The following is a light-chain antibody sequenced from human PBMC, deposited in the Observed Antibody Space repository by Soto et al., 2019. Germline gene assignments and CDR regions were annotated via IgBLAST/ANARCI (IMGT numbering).Light chain of an antibody. Sequence: LTPPASVSGSPGQSITISCTGTSSDVGGYNYVSWFQQHPGKAPKLKIYEVSNRPSGVSNRFSGSKSGYTASLTISELQAEDEATYYCGSSTDTDTLVIFGGGTKVTVL. CDR2: EVS. CDR1: SSDVGGYNY. J-gene: IGLJ2*01. CDR3: GSSTDTDTLVI. V-gene: IGLV2-14*03.